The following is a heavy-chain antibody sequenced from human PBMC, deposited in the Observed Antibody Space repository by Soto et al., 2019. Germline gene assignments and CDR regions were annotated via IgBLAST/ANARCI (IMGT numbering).Heavy chain of an antibody. Sequence: EVQVVESGGGLVQPGGSLRLSCAASGFTVSNNYMTWVRQAPGKGLEWVSLIYSRGGTDYADSVKGRFTISRDNSKNMVYLQMNSLRVEHTAVYYCARGGSGSQTVGYWGQGARVTVSS. D-gene: IGHD1-26*01. V-gene: IGHV3-66*01. CDR1: GFTVSNNY. CDR2: IYSRGGT. J-gene: IGHJ4*02. CDR3: ARGGSGSQTVGY.